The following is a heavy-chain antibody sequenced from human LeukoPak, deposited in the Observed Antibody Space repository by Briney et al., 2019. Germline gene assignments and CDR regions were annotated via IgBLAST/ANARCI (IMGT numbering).Heavy chain of an antibody. V-gene: IGHV3-7*01. CDR1: GFTFSSYW. J-gene: IGHJ4*02. D-gene: IGHD4-17*01. CDR3: ARFVYDYGDYFLDY. Sequence: GGSLRLSCAASGFTFSSYWMSWVRQAPGKGLEWVANIKQDGSEKYYVDPVKGRFTISRDNAKNLLYLQMNSLRAEDTAVYYCARFVYDYGDYFLDYWGQGTLVTVSS. CDR2: IKQDGSEK.